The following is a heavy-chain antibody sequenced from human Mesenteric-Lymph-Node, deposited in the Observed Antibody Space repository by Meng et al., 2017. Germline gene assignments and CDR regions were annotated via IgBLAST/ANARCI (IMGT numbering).Heavy chain of an antibody. D-gene: IGHD3-10*01. CDR1: GFTFKNYE. CDR2: ISGSGNTI. J-gene: IGHJ6*02. Sequence: GGSLRLSCAASGFTFKNYEMTWVRQAPGKGLEWVSYISGSGNTINYAVSVRGRFTTSRDNAKNSLYLQMSSLRVEDTAVYYCARDPAHGEEYGLDVWGQGTTVTVSS. CDR3: ARDPAHGEEYGLDV. V-gene: IGHV3-48*03.